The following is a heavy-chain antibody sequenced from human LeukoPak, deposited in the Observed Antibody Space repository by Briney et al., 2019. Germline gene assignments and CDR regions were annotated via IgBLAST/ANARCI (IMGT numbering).Heavy chain of an antibody. V-gene: IGHV3-21*06. Sequence: PGGSLRLSCAASGFTFSSYSMNWVRQAPGKGLEWVSSISSSSSYIYYPDSVKGRFTISRDNSENTLYLQINSLRVEDTAVYYCAKDTPTTGYHLDSWGQGTLVTASS. CDR1: GFTFSSYS. J-gene: IGHJ4*02. CDR3: AKDTPTTGYHLDS. CDR2: ISSSSSYI. D-gene: IGHD1-1*01.